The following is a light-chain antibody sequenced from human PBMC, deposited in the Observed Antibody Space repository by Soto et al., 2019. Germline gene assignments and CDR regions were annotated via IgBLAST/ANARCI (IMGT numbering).Light chain of an antibody. Sequence: EIVLTQSPGTLSLSPGERATLSCRASQSVSSNYLAWYQQKSGQAPRLLIYGASSRATGIPARFSGSGSGTDFTLTISRLEPEDVAVYYCQQNGGSPRTFGQGTRVEIK. V-gene: IGKV3-20*01. CDR2: GAS. CDR3: QQNGGSPRT. J-gene: IGKJ1*01. CDR1: QSVSSNY.